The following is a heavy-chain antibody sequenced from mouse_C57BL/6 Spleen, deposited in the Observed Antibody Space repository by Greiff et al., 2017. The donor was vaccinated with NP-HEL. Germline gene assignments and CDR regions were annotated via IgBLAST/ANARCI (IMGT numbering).Heavy chain of an antibody. Sequence: QVQLKESGAELVRPGASVTLSCKASGYTFTDYEMHWVKQTPVHGLEWIGAIDPETGGTAYNQKFKGKAILAADKSSSTAYMELRSLTSEDSAVYYCTRNGYYPDYWGQGTTLTVSS. J-gene: IGHJ2*01. CDR3: TRNGYYPDY. CDR2: IDPETGGT. CDR1: GYTFTDYE. V-gene: IGHV1-15*01. D-gene: IGHD2-2*01.